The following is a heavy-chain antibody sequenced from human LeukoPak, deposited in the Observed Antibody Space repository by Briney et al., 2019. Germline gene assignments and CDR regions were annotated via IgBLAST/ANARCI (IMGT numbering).Heavy chain of an antibody. CDR1: GYTFTSYD. CDR2: MNPNSGNT. CDR3: ATSEGDGYNSYYYYMDV. Sequence: ASVKVSCKASGYTFTSYDINWVRQATEQGLEWMGWMNPNSGNTGYAQKFQGRVTMTRNTSISTAYMELSSLRSEDTAVYYCATSEGDGYNSYYYYMDVWGKGTTVTVSS. J-gene: IGHJ6*03. V-gene: IGHV1-8*01. D-gene: IGHD5-24*01.